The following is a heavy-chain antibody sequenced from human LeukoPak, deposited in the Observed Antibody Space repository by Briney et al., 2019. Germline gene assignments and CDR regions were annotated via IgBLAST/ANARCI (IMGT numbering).Heavy chain of an antibody. Sequence: ASVKVSCKPSGYSFSNYGISWVRQAPGRGLEWMGWISTYNGNTNYAQKFQGRVTMTTDTSTSTAYMELRSLRFDDTAVYYCARVFTIFGVVITYYMDVWGQGTLVTVSS. V-gene: IGHV1-18*01. D-gene: IGHD3-3*01. J-gene: IGHJ4*02. CDR2: ISTYNGNT. CDR3: ARVFTIFGVVITYYMDV. CDR1: GYSFSNYG.